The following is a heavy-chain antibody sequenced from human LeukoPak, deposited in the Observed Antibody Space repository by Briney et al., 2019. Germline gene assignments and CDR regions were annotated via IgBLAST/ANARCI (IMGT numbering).Heavy chain of an antibody. J-gene: IGHJ4*02. CDR2: IKQDGSGK. Sequence: PGGSLRLSCAASGFTFSSYWMSWVRQAPGKGLEWVANIKQDGSGKYYVDSVKGRFTISRDSAKNSLYLQMNSLRAEDTAVYYCAREARYGDYFEHWGQGTLVTVSS. V-gene: IGHV3-7*01. CDR3: AREARYGDYFEH. D-gene: IGHD3-10*01. CDR1: GFTFSSYW.